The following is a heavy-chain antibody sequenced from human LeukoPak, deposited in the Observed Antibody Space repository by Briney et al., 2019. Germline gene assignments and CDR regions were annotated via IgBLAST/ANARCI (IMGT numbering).Heavy chain of an antibody. D-gene: IGHD5-18*01. CDR2: ISAYNGNT. CDR3: ARVPWIRLWAYYFDY. CDR1: GYTFTSYG. V-gene: IGHV1-18*01. Sequence: GASVKVSCNASGYTFTSYGISWVRQAPGQGLEWMGWISAYNGNTNYAQKLQGRVTMTTDTSTSTAYMELRSLRSDDTAVYYCARVPWIRLWAYYFDYWGQGTLVTVSS. J-gene: IGHJ4*02.